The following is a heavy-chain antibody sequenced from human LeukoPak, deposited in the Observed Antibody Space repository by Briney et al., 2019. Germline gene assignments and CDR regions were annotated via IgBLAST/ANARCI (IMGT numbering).Heavy chain of an antibody. Sequence: SQTLSLTCTVSGGSISSGDYYWSWIRQPPGKGLEWIGYIYYSGSTYYNPSLKSRVTISVDTSKNQFSLKLSSVTAADTAVYYCARDDNSGYYYFDYWGQGTLVTVSS. CDR1: GGSISSGDYY. V-gene: IGHV4-30-4*01. J-gene: IGHJ4*02. CDR2: IYYSGST. CDR3: ARDDNSGYYYFDY. D-gene: IGHD3-22*01.